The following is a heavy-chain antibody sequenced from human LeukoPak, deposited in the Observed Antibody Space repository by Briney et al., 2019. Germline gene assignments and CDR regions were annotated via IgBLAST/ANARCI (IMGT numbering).Heavy chain of an antibody. J-gene: IGHJ3*02. CDR2: INPNSGGT. CDR1: GYTFTGYY. Sequence: ASVTVSCKASGYTFTGYYMHWVRQAPGQGLEWTGWINPNSGGTNYAQKFQGRVTMTRDTSISTAYMELSRLRSDDTAVYYCAREGVSRRAFDIWGQGTMVTVSS. CDR3: AREGVSRRAFDI. V-gene: IGHV1-2*02. D-gene: IGHD3-10*01.